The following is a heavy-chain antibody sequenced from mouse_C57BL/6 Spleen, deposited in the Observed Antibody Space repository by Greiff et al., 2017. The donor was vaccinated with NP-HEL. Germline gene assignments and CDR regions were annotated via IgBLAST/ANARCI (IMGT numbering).Heavy chain of an antibody. D-gene: IGHD3-2*02. CDR2: IYPGSGNT. V-gene: IGHV1-76*01. CDR3: ARSNSGYPDY. Sequence: VQLQQSGAELVRPGASVKLSCKASGYTFTDYYINWVKQRPGQGLEWIARIYPGSGNTYYNEKFKGKATLTAEKSSSTAYMQLSSLTSEDSAVYFCARSNSGYPDYWGQGTTLTVSS. J-gene: IGHJ2*01. CDR1: GYTFTDYY.